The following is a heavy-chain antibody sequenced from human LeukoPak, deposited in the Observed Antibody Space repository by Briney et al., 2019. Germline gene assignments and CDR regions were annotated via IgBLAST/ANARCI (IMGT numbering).Heavy chain of an antibody. J-gene: IGHJ4*02. CDR3: AXXXVVXGVITKRYYFDY. CDR2: MNPNSGNT. CDR1: GYTFTSCD. Sequence: ASVKVSCKASGYTFTSCDINWVRQATGQGLEWMGWMNPNSGNTGYAQKFQGRVTMTRNTSISTAYMELSSLRSEDTAVYYCAXXXVVXGVITKRYYFDYWGQGTLVTVSS. D-gene: IGHD3-10*01. V-gene: IGHV1-8*01.